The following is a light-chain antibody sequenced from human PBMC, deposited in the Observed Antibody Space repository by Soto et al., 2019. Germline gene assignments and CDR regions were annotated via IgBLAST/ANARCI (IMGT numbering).Light chain of an antibody. J-gene: IGKJ2*01. Sequence: EIVLTQSPGTLSLSPGEGATLSCRASQSVSSSYLAWYQQKPGQAPMLLIYDASSRATGITDRFSGSGSGTDFTLTISSLEPEDFAVYYCQQYGSSPYTVGQGTKLEIK. CDR1: QSVSSSY. CDR2: DAS. CDR3: QQYGSSPYT. V-gene: IGKV3-20*01.